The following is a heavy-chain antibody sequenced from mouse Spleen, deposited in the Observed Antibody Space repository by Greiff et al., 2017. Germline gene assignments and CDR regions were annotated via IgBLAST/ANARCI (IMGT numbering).Heavy chain of an antibody. V-gene: IGHV1-82*01. Sequence: QVQLQQSGPELVKPGASVKISCKASGYAFSSSWMNWVKQRPGKGLEWIGRIYPGDGDTNYNGKFKGKATLTADKSSSTAYMQLSSLTSEDSAVYFCARLHYYGYHYYAMDYWGQGTSVTVSS. D-gene: IGHD1-2*01. CDR3: ARLHYYGYHYYAMDY. J-gene: IGHJ4*01. CDR2: IYPGDGDT. CDR1: GYAFSSSW.